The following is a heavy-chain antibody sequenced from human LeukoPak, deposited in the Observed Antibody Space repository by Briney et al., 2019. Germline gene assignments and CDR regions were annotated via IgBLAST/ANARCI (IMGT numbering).Heavy chain of an antibody. CDR3: ARVPYDSSGYYLMGFDP. D-gene: IGHD3-22*01. Sequence: PGGSLRFSCAASGFTFSNAWMTWVRQAPGKGLEWVANLKQDGSEKYYVDSVKGRFTISRDNAKNSLYLQMNSLRAEDTAVYYCARVPYDSSGYYLMGFDPWGQGTLVTVSS. V-gene: IGHV3-7*01. J-gene: IGHJ5*02. CDR1: GFTFSNAW. CDR2: LKQDGSEK.